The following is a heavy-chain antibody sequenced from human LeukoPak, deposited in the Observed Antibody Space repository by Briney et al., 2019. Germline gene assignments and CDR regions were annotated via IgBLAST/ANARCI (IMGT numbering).Heavy chain of an antibody. V-gene: IGHV4-34*01. CDR2: INHSGST. J-gene: IGHJ5*02. CDR3: ARGTGYANWFDP. CDR1: GGSFSGYY. D-gene: IGHD5-18*01. Sequence: SETLSLTCAVYGGSFSGYYWSWIRQPPGKGLEWIGEINHSGSTNYNPSLKSRVTISVDTSKNQFSLKLSSVTAADTAVYYCARGTGYANWFDPWGQGTLVTVSP.